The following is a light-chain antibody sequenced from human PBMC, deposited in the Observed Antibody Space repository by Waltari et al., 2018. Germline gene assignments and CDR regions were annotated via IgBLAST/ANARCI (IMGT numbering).Light chain of an antibody. CDR3: SSYTSNNILRGVI. CDR2: EVS. CDR1: GSDVGSWNY. J-gene: IGLJ2*01. V-gene: IGLV2-14*01. Sequence: QYALTQPASVSGSPGQSITLSCTGSGSDVGSWNYVSWYQQHPGKVPKLIIYEVSTRPSGVSDRFSGSKSGNTASLTISGLQADDEADYYCSSYTSNNILRGVIFGGGTKLTVL.